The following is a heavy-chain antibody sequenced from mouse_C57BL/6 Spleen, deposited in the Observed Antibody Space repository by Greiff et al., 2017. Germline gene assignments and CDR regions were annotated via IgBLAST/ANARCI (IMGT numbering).Heavy chain of an antibody. Sequence: QVQLQQSGAELVRPGTSVKLSCKASGYTFTSYWMHWVKQRPGQGLEWIGVIDPSDSYTNYNQKFKGKATLTVDTSSSTAYMQLSSLTSEDSAVYYCARRTLVVADYFDYWGQGTTLTVSS. CDR3: ARRTLVVADYFDY. CDR1: GYTFTSYW. CDR2: IDPSDSYT. D-gene: IGHD1-1*01. J-gene: IGHJ2*01. V-gene: IGHV1-59*01.